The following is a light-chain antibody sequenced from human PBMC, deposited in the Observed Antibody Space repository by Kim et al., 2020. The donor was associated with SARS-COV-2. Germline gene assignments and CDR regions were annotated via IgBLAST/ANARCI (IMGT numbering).Light chain of an antibody. CDR1: KLGNKY. Sequence: SYELSQPPSVSVSPGQTVSITCSGDKLGNKYAYWYQQKPGQSPVLVIYEDTKRPSGIPERISGSNSGNTATLTISGTQAMDEADYYYQAWDSNIVVFGGGTKLTVL. J-gene: IGLJ2*01. V-gene: IGLV3-1*01. CDR2: EDT. CDR3: QAWDSNIVV.